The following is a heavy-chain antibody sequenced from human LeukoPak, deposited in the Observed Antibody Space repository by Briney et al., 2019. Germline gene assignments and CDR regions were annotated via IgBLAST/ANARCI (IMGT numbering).Heavy chain of an antibody. CDR3: ARGAQRYDFWSGYWVHAVYYFDY. CDR2: INHSGST. J-gene: IGHJ4*02. Sequence: SETLSLTCAVYGGSFSGYYWSWIRQPPGKGLEWIGGINHSGSTNYNRCLKSRVTISVDTSQNQFSLKLSSVTAADTAVYYCARGAQRYDFWSGYWVHAVYYFDYWGQGTLVTVSS. V-gene: IGHV4-34*01. D-gene: IGHD3-3*01. CDR1: GGSFSGYY.